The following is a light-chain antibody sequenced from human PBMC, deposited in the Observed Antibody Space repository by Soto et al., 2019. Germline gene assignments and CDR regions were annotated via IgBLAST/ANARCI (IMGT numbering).Light chain of an antibody. CDR2: GAS. J-gene: IGKJ1*01. Sequence: IVLTQSPGTLSLSPGERATLSCRASQSVTSIYLAWYQQKPGQAPRLLIYGASSRATGIPDRFSGSGSGTDFTLTINRLEPEDFAVYYCQQYGTSPWTFGQRTKVEIK. CDR3: QQYGTSPWT. V-gene: IGKV3-20*01. CDR1: QSVTSIY.